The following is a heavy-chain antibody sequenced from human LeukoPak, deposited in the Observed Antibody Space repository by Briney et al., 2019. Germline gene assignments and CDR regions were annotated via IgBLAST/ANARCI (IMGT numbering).Heavy chain of an antibody. D-gene: IGHD5-12*01. CDR1: GFTFSSYA. CDR2: ISGSGGST. Sequence: TGGSLRLSCAASGFTFSSYAMSWVRQAPGKGLEWVSAISGSGGSTYYADSVKGRFTISRDNSKNTLYLQMNSLRAEDTAVYYCAKVTSRLDDAFDIWGQGTMVTVSS. V-gene: IGHV3-23*01. CDR3: AKVTSRLDDAFDI. J-gene: IGHJ3*02.